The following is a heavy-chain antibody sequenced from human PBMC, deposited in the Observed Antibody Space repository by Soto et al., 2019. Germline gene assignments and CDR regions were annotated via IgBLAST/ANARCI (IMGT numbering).Heavy chain of an antibody. CDR3: AKVRRGGNWNYEGYGMDV. CDR1: GSTFSSYG. D-gene: IGHD1-7*01. Sequence: GGSLRLSCAASGSTFSSYGMHWVRQAPGKGLEWVAVISYDGSNKYYADSVKGRFTISRDNSKNTLYLQMNSLRAEDTAVYYCAKVRRGGNWNYEGYGMDVWGQGTTVTVSS. CDR2: ISYDGSNK. J-gene: IGHJ6*02. V-gene: IGHV3-30*18.